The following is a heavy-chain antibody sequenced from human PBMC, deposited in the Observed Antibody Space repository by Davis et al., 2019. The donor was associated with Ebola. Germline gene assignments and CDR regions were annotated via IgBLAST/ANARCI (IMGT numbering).Heavy chain of an antibody. Sequence: AASVKVSCKASGYTFTSYYMHWVRQAPGQGFEWMGIINPSGGSTSYAQKFQGRVTMTRDTSTSTVYMELSSLRSEDTALYYCTTPGGQDSGYDVFDIWGQGTMVTVSS. V-gene: IGHV1-46*03. CDR2: INPSGGST. CDR1: GYTFTSYY. D-gene: IGHD5-12*01. J-gene: IGHJ3*02. CDR3: TTPGGQDSGYDVFDI.